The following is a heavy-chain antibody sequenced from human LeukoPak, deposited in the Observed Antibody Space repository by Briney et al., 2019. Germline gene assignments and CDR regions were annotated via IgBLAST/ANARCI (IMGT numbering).Heavy chain of an antibody. CDR1: GGSVSSGRYY. D-gene: IGHD1-1*01. CDR2: FYYSGST. J-gene: IGHJ4*02. CDR3: ARKRTGDQGYYYDY. V-gene: IGHV4-61*01. Sequence: SETLSLTCTVSGGSVSSGRYYWSWIRQPPGKGLEWIGYFYYSGSTNYNPSLKTRVTISVDTSKNQFSLKVSSVTAADTAVYYCARKRTGDQGYYYDYWGQGTLVTVSS.